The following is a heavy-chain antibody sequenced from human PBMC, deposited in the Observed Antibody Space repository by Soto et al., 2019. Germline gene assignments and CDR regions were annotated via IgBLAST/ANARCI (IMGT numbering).Heavy chain of an antibody. J-gene: IGHJ4*02. Sequence: QVQLHESGPGLVKPSQTLSLTCTVSGGSISSGGYYWSWIRQHPGKGLEWIGYIYYSGSTHYPPSLKSRVAISVDTSKNQFSLRLSSVTAADTAVYYCARVGLRLGDYYDYWGQGTLVTVSS. CDR3: ARVGLRLGDYYDY. CDR2: IYYSGST. D-gene: IGHD3-16*01. V-gene: IGHV4-31*03. CDR1: GGSISSGGYY.